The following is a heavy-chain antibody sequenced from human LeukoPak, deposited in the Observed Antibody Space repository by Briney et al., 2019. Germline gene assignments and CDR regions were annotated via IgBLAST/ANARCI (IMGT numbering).Heavy chain of an antibody. V-gene: IGHV3-74*01. CDR2: INSDGSST. J-gene: IGHJ4*02. Sequence: GGSLRLSCAASGFTLSSYLMHWVRQAPGKGLVWVSRINSDGSSTSYADSVKGRFTISSDNAKNTLFLQMSSLRAEDTAVYYCARSNWNDEGGFDYWGQGTMVTVSS. CDR3: ARSNWNDEGGFDY. CDR1: GFTLSSYL. D-gene: IGHD1-1*01.